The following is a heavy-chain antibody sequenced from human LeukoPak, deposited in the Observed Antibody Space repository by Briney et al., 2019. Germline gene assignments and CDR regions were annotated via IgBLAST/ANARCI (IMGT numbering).Heavy chain of an antibody. V-gene: IGHV4-4*02. CDR1: GGSVTSTNW. D-gene: IGHD3-3*01. CDR3: AREGGFYRPLDY. J-gene: IGHJ4*02. CDR2: VHLDGRT. Sequence: SETLSLTCDVSGGSVTSTNWWTWVRQPPGKGLEWIGEVHLDGRTNYTPSLKSRLILSVPLPENHISLKLTSVTAADTAVYDCAREGGFYRPLDYSGQGTLVTVSS.